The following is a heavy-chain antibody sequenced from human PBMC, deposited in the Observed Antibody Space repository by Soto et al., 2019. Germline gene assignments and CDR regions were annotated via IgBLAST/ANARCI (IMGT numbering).Heavy chain of an antibody. CDR3: ARDPSTGFADY. CDR2: ISGRGDAT. J-gene: IGHJ4*02. Sequence: PGGSLRLSXAASRVPFSGYAMNWVRQAPGKGLEWVSTISGRGDATYYADSVKGRFTVSRDNAKNTLYLQLNSLRAEDPAVYYCARDPSTGFADYWGQGTLVTVSS. D-gene: IGHD3-9*01. V-gene: IGHV3-23*01. CDR1: RVPFSGYA.